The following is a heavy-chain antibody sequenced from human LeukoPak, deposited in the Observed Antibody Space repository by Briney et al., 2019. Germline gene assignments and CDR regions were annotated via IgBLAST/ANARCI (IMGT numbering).Heavy chain of an antibody. CDR1: GGTFSSYA. CDR3: ARETRTYDFFNWFDP. CDR2: IIPIFGTA. J-gene: IGHJ5*02. D-gene: IGHD3-3*01. Sequence: APVKVSCKASGGTFSSYAIGWVRQAPGQGLEWMGGIIPIFGTANYAQKFQGRVTITADESTSTAYMELSSLRSEDTAVYYCARETRTYDFFNWFDPWGQGTLVTVSS. V-gene: IGHV1-69*13.